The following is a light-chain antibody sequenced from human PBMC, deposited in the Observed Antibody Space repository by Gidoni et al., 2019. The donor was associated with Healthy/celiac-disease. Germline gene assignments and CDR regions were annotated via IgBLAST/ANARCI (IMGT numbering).Light chain of an antibody. V-gene: IGKV1-33*01. CDR2: DAS. J-gene: IGKJ3*01. CDR1: QDISNY. CDR3: QQYDSLLPFT. Sequence: EIQMTQSPSSLSAAVGDRVTITFQASQDISNYLNWYQQKPGKAPKLLIYDASNLETGVPSRFSGSGSGTDFTFTISSLQPEDIATYYCQQYDSLLPFTFGPGTKVEIK.